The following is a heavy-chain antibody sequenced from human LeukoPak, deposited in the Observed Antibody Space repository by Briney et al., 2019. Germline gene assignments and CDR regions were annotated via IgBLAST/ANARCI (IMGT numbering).Heavy chain of an antibody. J-gene: IGHJ4*02. CDR2: INEDGSAK. D-gene: IGHD1-20*01. CDR1: GFIFNNYW. Sequence: PGGSQRLSCAPSGFIFNNYWMSWVRQAPGKGLEWVASINEDGSAKYYMDSVKGRFTISRDNAKNSMDLQMNSLRAEDTAVYYCARGRNNFRYWGQGTLVTVSS. V-gene: IGHV3-7*01. CDR3: ARGRNNFRY.